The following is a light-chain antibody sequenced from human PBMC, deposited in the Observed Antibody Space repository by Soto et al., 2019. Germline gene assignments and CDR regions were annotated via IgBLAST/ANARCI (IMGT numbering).Light chain of an antibody. CDR3: SAFAVSTSFV. CDR1: SNDVGAYNY. Sequence: QSVLTQPPSASGSPGQSVTISCTGTSNDVGAYNYVSWYQQHPGKAPKVMIYEVNKRPSGVPDRFSGSKSGNTASLTVSGLRAEDEADYYCSAFAVSTSFVFGTGTKVTVL. CDR2: EVN. J-gene: IGLJ1*01. V-gene: IGLV2-8*01.